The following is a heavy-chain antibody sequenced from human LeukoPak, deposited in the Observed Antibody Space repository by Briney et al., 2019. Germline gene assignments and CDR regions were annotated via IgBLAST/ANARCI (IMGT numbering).Heavy chain of an antibody. CDR1: GFTFSDYY. Sequence: PGGSLRLSCAASGFTFSDYYMSWIRQAPGKGLEWVSYISSSGSTIYYGDSVKGRSTISRDNAKNSLYPQMNSLRAEDTAVYYCARDPCSGGNCYFDYWGQGTLVTVSS. CDR2: ISSSGSTI. J-gene: IGHJ4*02. D-gene: IGHD2-15*01. V-gene: IGHV3-11*04. CDR3: ARDPCSGGNCYFDY.